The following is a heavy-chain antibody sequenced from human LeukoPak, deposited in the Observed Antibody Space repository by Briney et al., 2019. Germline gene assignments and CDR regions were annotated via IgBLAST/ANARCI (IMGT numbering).Heavy chain of an antibody. CDR3: ATHNYWRKDY. CDR2: INQDGNAK. J-gene: IGHJ4*02. CDR1: GFTFSTYW. V-gene: IGHV3-7*01. D-gene: IGHD5-24*01. Sequence: GGSLRLSCAASGFTFSTYWMTWVRQAPGVGLEWVATINQDGNAKYYVDSVKGRFAISRDNTKNSLSLQMSSLRDEDSGIYYCATHNYWRKDYWGQGTLVTVSS.